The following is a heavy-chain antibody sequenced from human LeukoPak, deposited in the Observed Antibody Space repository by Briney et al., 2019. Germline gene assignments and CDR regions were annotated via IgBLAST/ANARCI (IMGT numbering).Heavy chain of an antibody. Sequence: ASVKVSCKASGYTFTSYGISWVRQAPGQGLEWMGWISAYNDNTNYAQKLQGRVTMTTDTSTSTAYMELRSLRSDDTAVYYCARGRGIAAAGTFYYYYYGMDVWGQGTTVTVSS. CDR3: ARGRGIAAAGTFYYYYYGMDV. V-gene: IGHV1-18*01. CDR1: GYTFTSYG. CDR2: ISAYNDNT. J-gene: IGHJ6*02. D-gene: IGHD6-13*01.